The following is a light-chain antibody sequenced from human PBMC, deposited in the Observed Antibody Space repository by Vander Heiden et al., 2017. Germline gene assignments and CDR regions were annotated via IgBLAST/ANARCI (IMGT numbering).Light chain of an antibody. V-gene: IGLV1-40*01. J-gene: IGLJ2*01. CDR1: SSNIGAGYD. CDR2: GNS. CDR3: QSYDSSLSGWDVV. Sequence: QSLLTQPPSVSGVPGQRVTISCPGSSSNIGAGYDVHWYQQLPGTAPKLLIYGNSNRPSGVPYRFSGSKSGTAASLAITGLQAEDEADYYCQSYDSSLSGWDVVFGGGTKLTVL.